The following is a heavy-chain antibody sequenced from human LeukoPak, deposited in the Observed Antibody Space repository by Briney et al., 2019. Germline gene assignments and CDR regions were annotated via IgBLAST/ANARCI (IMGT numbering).Heavy chain of an antibody. Sequence: SETLSLTCGVSGGSVCSTNWWTWIRPPPGKGLEWIGVVHLDGRTYFNPSLKSRLTMSVDLSENHVSLKLTSVTAADTAVYYCAREGGFYRPLDYSGQGTLVTVSS. CDR3: AREGGFYRPLDY. CDR2: VHLDGRT. V-gene: IGHV4-4*02. J-gene: IGHJ4*02. D-gene: IGHD6-25*01. CDR1: GGSVCSTNW.